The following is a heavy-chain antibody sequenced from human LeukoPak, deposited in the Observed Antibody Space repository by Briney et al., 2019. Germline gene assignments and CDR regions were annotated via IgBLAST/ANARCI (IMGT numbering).Heavy chain of an antibody. CDR3: ARGVLIDY. CDR1: GGSFSGYY. Sequence: SETLSLTCAVYGGSFSGYYWSWIRQPPGKGLEWIGEINHSGSTNYNPSLKSRVTTSVDTSKNQFSLKLSSVTAADTAVYYCARGVLIDYWGQGTLVTVSS. V-gene: IGHV4-34*01. J-gene: IGHJ4*02. CDR2: INHSGST.